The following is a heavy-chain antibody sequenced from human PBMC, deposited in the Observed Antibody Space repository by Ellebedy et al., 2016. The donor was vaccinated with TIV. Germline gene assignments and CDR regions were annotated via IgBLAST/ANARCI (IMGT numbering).Heavy chain of an antibody. CDR1: GYTFTSYY. CDR2: INPSGGST. J-gene: IGHJ4*02. Sequence: AASVKVSCKASGYTFTSYYMHWVRQAPGQGLEWMGIINPSGGSTSYAQKLQGRVTMTRDTSTRTVYMELSSLRSEDTAVYYCARDRGGVGATNGFDYWGQGTLVTVSS. V-gene: IGHV1-46*04. D-gene: IGHD1-26*01. CDR3: ARDRGGVGATNGFDY.